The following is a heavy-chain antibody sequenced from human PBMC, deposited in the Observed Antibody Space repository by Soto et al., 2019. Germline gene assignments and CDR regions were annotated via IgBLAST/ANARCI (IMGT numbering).Heavy chain of an antibody. CDR1: GLTFNNFA. CDR3: EQVVVGAFAVLDWGPKSPPAKYCQH. Sequence: EVHLLESGGGLVRPGGSLRLSCAASGLTFNNFAMSWVRQAPGKGLEWVSTISGGARTTDYADSVKGRFTISRDNSKNTVFLQMESLRVEDTAVYYCEQVVVGAFAVLDWGPKSPPAKYCQHWGQCTLVTVSS. V-gene: IGHV3-23*01. D-gene: IGHD7-27*01. J-gene: IGHJ1*01. CDR2: ISGGARTT.